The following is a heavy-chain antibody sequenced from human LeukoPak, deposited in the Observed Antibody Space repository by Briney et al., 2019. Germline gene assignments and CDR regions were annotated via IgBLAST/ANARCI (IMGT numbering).Heavy chain of an antibody. V-gene: IGHV3-21*01. CDR1: GFTFSSYS. Sequence: GGSLRLSCAAPGFTFSSYSMNWARQAPGKGLEWVSSVDSTGSYIYYADSLKGRFTVSRDNAKNSLFLQMNSLRVEDTAVYYCATDLAAAGPYYHYYMDVWGKGSAVTVSS. CDR2: VDSTGSYI. D-gene: IGHD6-13*01. CDR3: ATDLAAAGPYYHYYMDV. J-gene: IGHJ6*03.